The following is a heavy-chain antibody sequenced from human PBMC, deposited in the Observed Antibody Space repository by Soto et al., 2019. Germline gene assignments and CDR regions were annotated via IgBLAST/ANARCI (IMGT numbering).Heavy chain of an antibody. CDR3: ARVERGTATTVVDAFDI. V-gene: IGHV4-34*01. CDR1: GGFVSSGSYY. D-gene: IGHD1-1*01. CDR2: MSHSGGT. Sequence: QVQLQQWGAGLLKPSETLSLTCAVYGGFVSSGSYYWSWIRQPPGKGLEWIGEMSHSGGTHFNPSLKSRVTISVATAKNQFSLKMRSVPAADPALYYCARVERGTATTVVDAFDIWGPGTMVTVSS. J-gene: IGHJ3*02.